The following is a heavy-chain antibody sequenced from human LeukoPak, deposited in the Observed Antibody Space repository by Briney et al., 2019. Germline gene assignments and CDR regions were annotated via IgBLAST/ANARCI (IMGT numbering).Heavy chain of an antibody. CDR3: ARESGYRKPYYYYGMDV. D-gene: IGHD3-22*01. J-gene: IGHJ6*02. CDR2: IWYDGSNK. CDR1: GFTFSSYG. Sequence: GRSLRLSCAASGFTFSSYGMHWVRQAPGKGLEWVAVIWYDGSNKYYADSVKGRFTISRDNSKNTLYLQMNSLRAEDTAVYYCARESGYRKPYYYYGMDVWGQGTTVTVSS. V-gene: IGHV3-33*01.